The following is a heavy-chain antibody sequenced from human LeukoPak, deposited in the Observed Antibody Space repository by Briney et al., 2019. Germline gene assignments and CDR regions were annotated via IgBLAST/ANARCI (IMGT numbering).Heavy chain of an antibody. CDR2: IKQDGSEK. CDR1: GFTLSRYW. D-gene: IGHD4-23*01. J-gene: IGHJ4*02. V-gene: IGHV3-7*01. Sequence: GGSLTLSWAASGFTLSRYWMRWVRHQPRKWLGWVAKIKQDGSEKYYVDSVRSRFTISRNNDKKSLYLQRNSLRAEDTAVYYWARANYGGNFAVDYWGQVALVTVSS. CDR3: ARANYGGNFAVDY.